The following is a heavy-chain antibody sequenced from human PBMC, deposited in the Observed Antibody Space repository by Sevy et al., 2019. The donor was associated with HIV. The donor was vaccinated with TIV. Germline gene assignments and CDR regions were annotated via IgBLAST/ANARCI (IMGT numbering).Heavy chain of an antibody. CDR2: IWYDGGKK. D-gene: IGHD2-2*01. J-gene: IGHJ4*02. CDR3: VGEGVPAAIGFDY. CDR1: AFTFSAYG. Sequence: GGSLRLSCAASAFTFSAYGMHWVRQAPGKGLEWVSTIWYDGGKKYYADSVKGRFTISRDNSKNTLYLQMNSLRAEDTAVYYCVGEGVPAAIGFDYWGQGTLVTVSS. V-gene: IGHV3-33*01.